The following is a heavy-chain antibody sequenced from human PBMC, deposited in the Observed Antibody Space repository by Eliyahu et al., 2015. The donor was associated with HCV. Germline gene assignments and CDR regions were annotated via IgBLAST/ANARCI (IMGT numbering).Heavy chain of an antibody. D-gene: IGHD2-15*01. V-gene: IGHV4-34*01. CDR2: IXHSGRT. CDR1: XGSFXGYY. J-gene: IGHJ5*02. CDR3: ARDRSPICSGGSCYSP. Sequence: QVQLQQWGAGLLKPSATLSLTCAVYXGSFXGYYWXWIRQPPGKGLEWIGEIXHSGRTNYNPSLKSRVTISVDTSKNQFSLKLSSVTAADTAVYYCARDRSPICSGGSCYSPWGQGTLVTVSS.